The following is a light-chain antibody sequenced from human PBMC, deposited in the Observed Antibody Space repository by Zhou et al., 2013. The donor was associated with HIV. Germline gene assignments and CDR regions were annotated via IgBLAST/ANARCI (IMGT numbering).Light chain of an antibody. CDR1: QDISNY. Sequence: DIQMTQSPSSLSTSVGDRVTITCQASQDISNYLNWYQQKPGKAPNLLIYAASSLQSGVPSRFSGSGSGTDFTLTISSLQPEDFATYYCQQSYSTLLFTFGPGTKV. V-gene: IGKV1-39*01. CDR3: QQSYSTLLFT. CDR2: AAS. J-gene: IGKJ3*01.